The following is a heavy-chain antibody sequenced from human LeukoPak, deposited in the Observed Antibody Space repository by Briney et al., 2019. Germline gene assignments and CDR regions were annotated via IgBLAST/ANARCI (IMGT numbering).Heavy chain of an antibody. J-gene: IGHJ4*02. CDR2: ISSSGSTL. Sequence: PGGSLRLSCAASGSTFSDYNMNWVRQAPGKGLEWVSHISSSGSTLYYAHSVKGRFTISRDNAKNSLYLQMNSLRDEDTAVYYCARIIWSGAYFDYWGQGTLVTVSS. D-gene: IGHD2-8*02. V-gene: IGHV3-48*02. CDR3: ARIIWSGAYFDY. CDR1: GSTFSDYN.